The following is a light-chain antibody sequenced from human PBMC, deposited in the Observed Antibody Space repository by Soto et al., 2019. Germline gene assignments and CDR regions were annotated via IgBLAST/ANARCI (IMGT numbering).Light chain of an antibody. V-gene: IGLV1-44*01. CDR3: EAWDDSLNGPL. CDR1: SSNIGINT. Sequence: QSVLTQPPSASGTPGKRVTITCSGSSSNIGINTVNWYQQIPGTAPTLLIYSNNQRTSGVPDRFSGSKSGTSADLAVNGLQYEDEADYYCEAWDDSLNGPLFGGGTKLTVL. CDR2: SNN. J-gene: IGLJ3*02.